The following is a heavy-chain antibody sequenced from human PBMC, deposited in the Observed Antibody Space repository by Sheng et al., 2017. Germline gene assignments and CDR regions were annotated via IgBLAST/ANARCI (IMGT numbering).Heavy chain of an antibody. CDR1: GFAFSDYY. CDR3: ARGRPGGL. CDR2: IDTGGRIT. Sequence: VQMVESGGGLVKPGESLRLSCAASGFAFSDYYMSWIRQAPGKGLAWISNIDTGGRITYYADSVKGRFSVSRDNAQNTVYLQMNGLKVEDTGIYFCARGRPGGLWGRGTMVTVSS. D-gene: IGHD2-15*01. J-gene: IGHJ3*01. V-gene: IGHV3-11*04.